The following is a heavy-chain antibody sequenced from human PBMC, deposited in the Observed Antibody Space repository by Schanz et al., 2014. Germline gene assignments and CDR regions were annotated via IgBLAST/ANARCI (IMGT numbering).Heavy chain of an antibody. CDR2: IYYRGNT. D-gene: IGHD1-26*01. CDR3: ARVPEPGWFDP. Sequence: QVQLQESGPGLVKPSQTLSLTCTVSGGSISSGGYYWDWIRQHPGKGLEWIGFIYYRGNTYYNPSLKSRVSISLDPSKTQFFLNLNSLTAADTAVYYCARVPEPGWFDPWGQGTLVTVSS. CDR1: GGSISSGGYY. J-gene: IGHJ5*02. V-gene: IGHV4-31*03.